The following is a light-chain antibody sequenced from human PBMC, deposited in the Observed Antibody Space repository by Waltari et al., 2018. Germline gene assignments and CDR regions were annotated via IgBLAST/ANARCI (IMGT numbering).Light chain of an antibody. J-gene: IGKJ1*01. V-gene: IGKV3-20*01. CDR1: ESVSSSY. CDR2: GAS. Sequence: ENVLTQSPGTLSLSPGERATLSCRASESVSSSYLAWHQQNRGQAPRLLIYGASTRATGIPDRFSGSGSGTDFTLTISRLEPEDFAVYYGQQYGSSPRTFGQGTKVEIK. CDR3: QQYGSSPRT.